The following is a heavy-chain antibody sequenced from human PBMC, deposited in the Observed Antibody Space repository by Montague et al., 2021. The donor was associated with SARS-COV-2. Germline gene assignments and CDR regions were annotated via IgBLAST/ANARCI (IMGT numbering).Heavy chain of an antibody. Sequence: SLRLSCAASGFTFSTSAMNWVRQAPGKGLEWVSGISSGGNKHPADSVKGRFTISRDDSRNTLYLQMHSLRAEDTAMYYCAKNFPGQFYFDDWGQGTLVAVSS. D-gene: IGHD2/OR15-2a*01. CDR1: GFTFSTSA. J-gene: IGHJ4*02. CDR2: ISSGGNK. CDR3: AKNFPGQFYFDD. V-gene: IGHV3-23*01.